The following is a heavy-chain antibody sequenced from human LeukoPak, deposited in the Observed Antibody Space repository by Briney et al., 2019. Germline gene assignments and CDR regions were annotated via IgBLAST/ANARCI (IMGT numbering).Heavy chain of an antibody. CDR2: IWYDGSNK. Sequence: GGSLRLSCAASGFTFSSYGMHWVRQAPGKGLEWVAVIWYDGSNKYYADSVKGRFTIFRDNSKDTLYLQMSSVRVDDTAVYYCARDRGRYYDSRGFYWGYYFDSWGQGILVTVST. V-gene: IGHV3-33*01. CDR3: ARDRGRYYDSRGFYWGYYFDS. CDR1: GFTFSSYG. D-gene: IGHD3-22*01. J-gene: IGHJ4*02.